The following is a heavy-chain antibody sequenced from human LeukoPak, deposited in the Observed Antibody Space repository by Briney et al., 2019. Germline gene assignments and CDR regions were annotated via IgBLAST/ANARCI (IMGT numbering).Heavy chain of an antibody. Sequence: SETLSLTCTVSGGSISSSSYYWGWIRQPPGKGLEWIGSIYYSGSTYYNPSLKSRVTISVDTSKNQFSLKLSSVTAADTAVYYCARPRVNCIGGSCFYYFDYWGQGTLVNVSS. CDR2: IYYSGST. CDR1: GGSISSSSYY. CDR3: ARPRVNCIGGSCFYYFDY. D-gene: IGHD2-15*01. J-gene: IGHJ4*02. V-gene: IGHV4-39*01.